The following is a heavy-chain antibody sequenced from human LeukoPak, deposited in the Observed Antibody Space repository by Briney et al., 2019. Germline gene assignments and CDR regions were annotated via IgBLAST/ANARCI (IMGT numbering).Heavy chain of an antibody. Sequence: PSETLSLTCTVSGGSISSSSYYWGWIRQPPGKGLEWIGSIYYSGSTYYNPSLKSRVTISVDTSKNQFSLKLSSVTAADTAVYYCARGDEELLPEFDYWGQGALVTVSS. J-gene: IGHJ4*02. CDR1: GGSISSSSYY. V-gene: IGHV4-39*07. CDR2: IYYSGST. CDR3: ARGDEELLPEFDY. D-gene: IGHD2-15*01.